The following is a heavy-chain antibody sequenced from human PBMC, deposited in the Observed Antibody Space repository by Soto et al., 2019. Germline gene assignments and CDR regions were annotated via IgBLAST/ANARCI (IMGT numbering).Heavy chain of an antibody. CDR1: GFTFSSHA. J-gene: IGHJ4*02. V-gene: IGHV3-23*01. D-gene: IGHD3-9*01. Sequence: PGGSLRLSCAASGFTFSSHAMSWVRQAPGKGLEWVSAISGSGGSTYYADSVKGRFTISRDNSKNTLYLQMNSLRAEDTAVYYCAKEERRYFDWLPFDYWGQGTLVTVSS. CDR2: ISGSGGST. CDR3: AKEERRYFDWLPFDY.